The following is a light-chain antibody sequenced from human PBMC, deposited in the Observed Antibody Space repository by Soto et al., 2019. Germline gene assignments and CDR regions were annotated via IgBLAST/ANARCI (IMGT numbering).Light chain of an antibody. CDR1: ESLLHSGGNTY. V-gene: IGKV2-24*01. CDR3: MQSSQLRA. J-gene: IGKJ1*01. CDR2: QIS. Sequence: DIVLTQSPLSLPVTLGQPASLSCRSSESLLHSGGNTYLSWLHQRPGQPPRLLIYQISERLSGVPDRFSGSGAGTNFTLRISRVEAEDVGIFFCMQSSQLRAFGQATKVDIK.